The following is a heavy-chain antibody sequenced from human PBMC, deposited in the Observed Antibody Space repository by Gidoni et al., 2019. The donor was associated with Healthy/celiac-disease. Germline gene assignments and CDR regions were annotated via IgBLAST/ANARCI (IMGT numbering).Heavy chain of an antibody. Sequence: EVELVESGGGSAQPGGSLRLSCAASGLTLRRYWMSWVRQAPGKGLEWVANIKQDGSEKYYVDSVKGRFTSSRDNAKNSLYLQMNSLRAEDTAVYYCGGDTSGSFLDYWGQGTLVTVSS. CDR1: GLTLRRYW. V-gene: IGHV3-7*01. J-gene: IGHJ4*02. D-gene: IGHD3-22*01. CDR3: GGDTSGSFLDY. CDR2: IKQDGSEK.